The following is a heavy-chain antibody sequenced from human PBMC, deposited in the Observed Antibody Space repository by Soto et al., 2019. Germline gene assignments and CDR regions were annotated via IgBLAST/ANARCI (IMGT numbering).Heavy chain of an antibody. CDR1: GYTFTSYD. CDR2: MNPNSGDT. D-gene: IGHD4-17*01. J-gene: IGHJ4*02. CDR3: ARGSQWFAVTTD. Sequence: ASVKVSCKASGYTFTSYDINWVRQATGQGLEWMGWMNPNSGDTGYAQKFQGRVTMTRNTSISTAYMELSSLRSEDTAVYYCARGSQWFAVTTDWGQGTLVTVS. V-gene: IGHV1-8*01.